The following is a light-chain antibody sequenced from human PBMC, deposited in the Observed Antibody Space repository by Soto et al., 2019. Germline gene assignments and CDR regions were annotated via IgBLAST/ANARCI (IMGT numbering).Light chain of an antibody. CDR2: DVS. CDR3: SSYTSSSVV. CDR1: SSDVGGYNY. Sequence: QSALTQPASVSGSPGQSITISCTGTSSDVGGYNYVSWYQQHPGKAPKLMIYDVSNRPSGVSNRFSGSKSGNTASLTISGLQAEDDAEYYCSSYTSSSVVFGGGTTLTVL. V-gene: IGLV2-14*01. J-gene: IGLJ2*01.